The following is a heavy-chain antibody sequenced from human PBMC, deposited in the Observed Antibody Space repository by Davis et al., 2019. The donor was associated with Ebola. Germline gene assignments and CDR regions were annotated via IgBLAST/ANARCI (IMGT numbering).Heavy chain of an antibody. J-gene: IGHJ4*02. V-gene: IGHV3-30-3*01. CDR3: ARDSRDGYKPHDY. Sequence: GESLKISCAASGFTFSSYAMHWVRQAPGKGLEWVAVISHDGSNKFYADSVKGRFTVSRDNSKNTLYLQMNSLRAEDTAVYYCARDSRDGYKPHDYWGQGTLVTVSS. CDR1: GFTFSSYA. CDR2: ISHDGSNK. D-gene: IGHD5-24*01.